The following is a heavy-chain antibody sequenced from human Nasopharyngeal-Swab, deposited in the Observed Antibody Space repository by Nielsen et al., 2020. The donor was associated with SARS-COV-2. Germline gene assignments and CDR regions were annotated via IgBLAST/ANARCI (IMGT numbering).Heavy chain of an antibody. D-gene: IGHD6-19*01. CDR3: AGAKESRGWLIRYYSYGMDV. CDR1: GGSISSGGYY. Sequence: TLSLTCTVSGGSISSGGYYWSWIRPHPGKGLEWIGYIYYSGSTYYNPSLKSRVTISVDTSKNQFSLKLRSVTAADTAVYYCAGAKESRGWLIRYYSYGMDVWGQGTTVTVSS. J-gene: IGHJ6*02. V-gene: IGHV4-31*03. CDR2: IYYSGST.